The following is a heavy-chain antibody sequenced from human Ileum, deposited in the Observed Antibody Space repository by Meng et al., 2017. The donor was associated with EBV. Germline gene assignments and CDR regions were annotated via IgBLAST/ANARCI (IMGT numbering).Heavy chain of an antibody. D-gene: IGHD1-14*01. CDR3: ARHHHSPTFDY. CDR2: VVYSGTT. V-gene: IGHV4-39*01. Sequence: LQPHESGPGLVKPSETRSLTCTVSGGSISSSSYYWAWIRQPPGEGLEWIGSVVYSGTTYYTSSLKSRVSISVDTSKNQFSLKLSSVTAADTAVYYCARHHHSPTFDYWGQGTLVTVSS. J-gene: IGHJ4*02. CDR1: GGSISSSSYY.